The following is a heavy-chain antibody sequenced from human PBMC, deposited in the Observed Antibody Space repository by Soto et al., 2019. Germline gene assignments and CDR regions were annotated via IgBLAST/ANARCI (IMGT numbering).Heavy chain of an antibody. D-gene: IGHD4-4*01. V-gene: IGHV3-11*01. CDR1: GFTFSGYY. CDR2: ITGFGDTI. J-gene: IGHJ4*02. CDR3: ARDYSNKGFDY. Sequence: QVHLVESGGGSVKPGGSLRLSCAASGFTFSGYYMNWIRQAPGRGLEWVSYITGFGDTIYYADSVKGRFTISRDNAKNSLYLQMNNLRAEDTAFYYCARDYSNKGFDYWGQGTLVTVSS.